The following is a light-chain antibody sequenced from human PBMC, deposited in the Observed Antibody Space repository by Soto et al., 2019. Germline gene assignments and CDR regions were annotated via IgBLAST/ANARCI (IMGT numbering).Light chain of an antibody. Sequence: DIQMTQSPSSLSASVGDRVTITCRAHQDISNYLAWYQQKPGKVPELLIYAASTLRTGVQSRFSGSGSGTVFTLTINNLQPEGVATYYCQKYNSAPNTFGRGTRLEIK. CDR1: QDISNY. CDR2: AAS. CDR3: QKYNSAPNT. V-gene: IGKV1-27*01. J-gene: IGKJ2*01.